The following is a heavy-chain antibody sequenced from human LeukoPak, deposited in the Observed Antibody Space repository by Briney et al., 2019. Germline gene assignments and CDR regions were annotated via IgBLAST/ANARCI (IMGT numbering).Heavy chain of an antibody. D-gene: IGHD3-16*01. Sequence: GGSLRLSCAVSGFMFSRLGLQWVRQAPGAGLEWVAMIWHDGSVEEYADSVKGRFTISRDNSQNTLYLQMNSLRDDDTAVYYCAKEGDQFRGYLDAWGKGTTVTVSS. CDR2: IWHDGSVE. V-gene: IGHV3-33*06. CDR3: AKEGDQFRGYLDA. CDR1: GFMFSRLG. J-gene: IGHJ6*03.